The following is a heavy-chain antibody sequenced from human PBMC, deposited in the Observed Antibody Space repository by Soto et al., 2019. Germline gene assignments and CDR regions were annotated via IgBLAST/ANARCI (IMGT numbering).Heavy chain of an antibody. CDR1: GFSVSSVY. CDR3: ATEDWHP. Sequence: GGSLRLSCAVFGFSVSSVYMSWVRQAPGKGLEWVSSIFIDGSANHAASVKGRFTISRDKSKNTLHLQMNNLRADDTAVYYCATEDWHPRGQGTLVTVSS. J-gene: IGHJ5*02. CDR2: IFIDGSA. V-gene: IGHV3-66*01. D-gene: IGHD3-9*01.